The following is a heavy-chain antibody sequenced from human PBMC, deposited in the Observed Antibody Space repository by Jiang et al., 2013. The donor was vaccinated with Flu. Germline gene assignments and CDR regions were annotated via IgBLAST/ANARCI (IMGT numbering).Heavy chain of an antibody. V-gene: IGHV1-69*01. CDR1: GGTFSSYA. Sequence: SGAEVKKPGSSVKVSCKASGGTFSSYAISWVRQAPGQGLEWMGGIIPTFGTANYAQKFQGRVTITADESTSTAYMELSSLRSEDTAVYYCARAGSITMIVPQSGYGMDVWGQGTTVTVSS. CDR3: ARAGSITMIVPQSGYGMDV. J-gene: IGHJ6*02. D-gene: IGHD3-22*01. CDR2: IIPTFGTA.